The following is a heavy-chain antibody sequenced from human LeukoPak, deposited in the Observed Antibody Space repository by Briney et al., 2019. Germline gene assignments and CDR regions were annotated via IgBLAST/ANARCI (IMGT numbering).Heavy chain of an antibody. CDR2: IHSSGST. CDR3: ARRNILTGYYTDYFDY. V-gene: IGHV4-59*01. CDR1: GGSISSTY. J-gene: IGHJ4*02. D-gene: IGHD3-9*01. Sequence: SETLSLTCTVSGGSISSTYWTWIRQPPGKGLQWIGYIHSSGSTNYNPSLKSRVTISVDTSKNQFSLKLSSVTAADTAVYYCARRNILTGYYTDYFDYWGQGTLVTVSS.